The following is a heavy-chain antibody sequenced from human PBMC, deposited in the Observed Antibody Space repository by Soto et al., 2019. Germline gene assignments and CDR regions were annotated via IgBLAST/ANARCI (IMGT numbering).Heavy chain of an antibody. Sequence: LSLTCTVSGGSISSYYWSWIRQPPGKGLEWIGYIYYSGSTNYNPSLKSRVTISVDTSKNQFSLKLSSVTAADTAVYYCARERTLWFGEAYYHYGMDVWGQGTTVTVSS. J-gene: IGHJ6*02. V-gene: IGHV4-59*01. CDR3: ARERTLWFGEAYYHYGMDV. CDR2: IYYSGST. CDR1: GGSISSYY. D-gene: IGHD3-10*01.